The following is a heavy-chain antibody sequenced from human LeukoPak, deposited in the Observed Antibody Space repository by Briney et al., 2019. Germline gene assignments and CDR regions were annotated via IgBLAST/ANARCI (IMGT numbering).Heavy chain of an antibody. J-gene: IGHJ4*02. CDR1: GGSISSGGYS. V-gene: IGHV4-30-2*01. CDR2: IYHSGST. Sequence: PSETLSLTCAVSGGSISSGGYSWSWIRQPPGKGLEWIGYIYHSGSTYYNPSLKSRVTISVDRSKNQFSLKLSSVTAADTAVYYCARGNKWLVPFDYWGQGTLVTVSS. CDR3: ARGNKWLVPFDY. D-gene: IGHD6-19*01.